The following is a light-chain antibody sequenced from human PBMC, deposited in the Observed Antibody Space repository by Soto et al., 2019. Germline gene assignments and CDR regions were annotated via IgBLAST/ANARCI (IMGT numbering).Light chain of an antibody. J-gene: IGKJ1*01. CDR1: QSISSW. V-gene: IGKV1-5*01. Sequence: DIQMTQSPSTLSASVGDRVTITCRARQSISSWLAWYQQKPGKAPKLLIYDASSLESGVPSRFSGCGSGTEFTLTISSLQPDDFATYSCQQYNSWTFGQGTKVEIK. CDR3: QQYNSWT. CDR2: DAS.